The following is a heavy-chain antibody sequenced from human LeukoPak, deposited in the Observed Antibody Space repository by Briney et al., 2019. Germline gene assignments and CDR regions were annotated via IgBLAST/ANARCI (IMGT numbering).Heavy chain of an antibody. Sequence: GASVKVSCKASGGTFSSYAISWVRQAPGQGLEWMGEIIPIFGTANYAQKFQGRVTITADKSTSTAYMELSSLRSEDTAVYYCARDLDGIAARGAFDIWGQGTMVTVSS. D-gene: IGHD6-6*01. CDR2: IIPIFGTA. V-gene: IGHV1-69*06. CDR3: ARDLDGIAARGAFDI. CDR1: GGTFSSYA. J-gene: IGHJ3*02.